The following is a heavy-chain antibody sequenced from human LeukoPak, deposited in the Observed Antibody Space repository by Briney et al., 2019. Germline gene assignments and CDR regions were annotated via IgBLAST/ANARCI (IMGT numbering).Heavy chain of an antibody. CDR3: AKGRGLGDLVVVTATDY. D-gene: IGHD2-21*02. Sequence: GGSLRLSCATSGFTFTNAWMSWVRQAPRKGLEWVSAISGSGGSTYYADSVKGRFTISRDNSKNTLYLQMNSLRAEDTAVYYCAKGRGLGDLVVVTATDYWGQGTLVTVSS. J-gene: IGHJ4*02. CDR2: ISGSGGST. CDR1: GFTFTNAW. V-gene: IGHV3-23*01.